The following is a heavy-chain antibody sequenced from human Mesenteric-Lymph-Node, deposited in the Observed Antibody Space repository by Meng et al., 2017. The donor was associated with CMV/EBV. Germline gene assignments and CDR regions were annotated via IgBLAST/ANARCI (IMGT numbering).Heavy chain of an antibody. D-gene: IGHD4-17*01. Sequence: SGCTFSSYARHWVRQAPGKGLEWVAVISYDGSNKYYADSVKGRFTISRDNSKNTLYLQMNSLRAEDTAVYYCAKSGLTTVTTYWYFDLWGRGTLVTVSS. CDR2: ISYDGSNK. V-gene: IGHV3-30-3*02. CDR3: AKSGLTTVTTYWYFDL. CDR1: GCTFSSYA. J-gene: IGHJ2*01.